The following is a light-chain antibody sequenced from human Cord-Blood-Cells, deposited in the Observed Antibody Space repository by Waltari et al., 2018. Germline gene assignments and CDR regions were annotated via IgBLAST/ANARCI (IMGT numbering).Light chain of an antibody. V-gene: IGLV2-14*01. CDR2: DVS. Sequence: QSALTQPASVSGSPGQSITISCPRTSRDVGGYNHVARYQQHPGKAPKLMIYDVSKRPSGVSNRFSGSKSGNTASLTISGLQAEDEADYYCSSYTSSSTYVVFGGGTKLTVL. CDR1: SRDVGGYNH. J-gene: IGLJ2*01. CDR3: SSYTSSSTYVV.